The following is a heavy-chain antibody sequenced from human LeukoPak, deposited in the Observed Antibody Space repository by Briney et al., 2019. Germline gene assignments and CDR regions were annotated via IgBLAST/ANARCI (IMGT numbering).Heavy chain of an antibody. CDR2: IYHSGST. V-gene: IGHV4-38-2*02. CDR1: GYSISSGYY. D-gene: IGHD6-19*01. CDR3: ARETLRSGWYLY. J-gene: IGHJ4*02. Sequence: SSETLSLTCTVSGYSISSGYYWGWIRQPPGKGLEWIGSIYHSGSTYYNPSLKSRVTISVDTSKNQFSLKLSSVTAADTAVYYCARETLRSGWYLYWGQGTLVTVSS.